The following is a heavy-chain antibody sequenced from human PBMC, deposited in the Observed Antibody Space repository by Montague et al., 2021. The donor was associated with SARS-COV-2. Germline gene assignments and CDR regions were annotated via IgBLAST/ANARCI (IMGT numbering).Heavy chain of an antibody. CDR2: IYYSGTT. CDR1: GAFIGRSTYY. D-gene: IGHD3-9*01. CDR3: GSDTTAYFRFDY. Sequence: SETLSLTCTVSGAFIGRSTYYWGWIRQPPEKDLEWIGTIYYSGTTHYNPSLRSRVTISLDTSKNQVSLRLTSVTAADTAFYYCGSDTTAYFRFDYWGRGTLIGVSS. V-gene: IGHV4-39*07. J-gene: IGHJ4*02.